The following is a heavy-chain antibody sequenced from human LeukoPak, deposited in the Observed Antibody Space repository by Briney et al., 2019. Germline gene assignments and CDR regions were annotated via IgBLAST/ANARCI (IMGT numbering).Heavy chain of an antibody. CDR3: ARGFWSGYSYYYYYYMDV. D-gene: IGHD3-3*01. CDR1: GGSIGSHY. CDR2: IYYSGST. Sequence: PSETLSLTCTVSGGSIGSHYWSWIRQPPGKGLEWIGYIYYSGSTNYNPSLKSRVTISVDTSKNQFSLKLSSVTAADTAVYYCARGFWSGYSYYYYYYMDVWGKGTAVTVSS. J-gene: IGHJ6*03. V-gene: IGHV4-59*11.